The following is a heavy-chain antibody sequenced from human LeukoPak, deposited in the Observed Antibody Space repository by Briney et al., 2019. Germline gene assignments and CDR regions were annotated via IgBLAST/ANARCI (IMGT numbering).Heavy chain of an antibody. CDR2: IYYSGST. V-gene: IGHV4-38-2*02. Sequence: SETLSLTCAVSGYSISSGYYWGWIRQPPGKGLEWIGFIYYSGSTYYNPSLKSRVTISIDTSKNQFSLKLSSVTAADTAVYYCARDRSSGWYGGHDYWGQGTLVTVSS. CDR1: GYSISSGYY. D-gene: IGHD6-19*01. CDR3: ARDRSSGWYGGHDY. J-gene: IGHJ4*02.